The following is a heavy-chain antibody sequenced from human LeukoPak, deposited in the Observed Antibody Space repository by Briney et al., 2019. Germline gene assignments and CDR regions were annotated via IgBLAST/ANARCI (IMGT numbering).Heavy chain of an antibody. CDR3: AKDSGSGWSLDY. CDR1: GFTFSSYA. CDR2: IRYDGSNK. D-gene: IGHD6-19*01. V-gene: IGHV3-30*02. Sequence: PGGSLRLSCAASGFTFSSYAMSWVRQAPGKGLEWVAFIRYDGSNKYYADSVKGRFTISRDNSKNTLYLQMNSLRAEDTAVYYCAKDSGSGWSLDYWGQGTLVTVSS. J-gene: IGHJ4*02.